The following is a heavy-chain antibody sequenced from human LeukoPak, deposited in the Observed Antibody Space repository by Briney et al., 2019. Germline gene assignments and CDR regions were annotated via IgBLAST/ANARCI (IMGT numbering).Heavy chain of an antibody. CDR2: IAPSVDTT. V-gene: IGHV1-46*01. CDR1: VFTFTNYL. J-gene: IGHJ4*02. CDR3: VREESGGYFDY. D-gene: IGHD2-8*02. Sequence: ASVNIACKSFVFTFTNYLLHWVRQAPGQGLEWVGRIAPSVDTTNYAQKFRGRVTMTRDTSTSTVYMELSSLRSDDTAIYYCVREESGGYFDYWGQGTLVTVSS.